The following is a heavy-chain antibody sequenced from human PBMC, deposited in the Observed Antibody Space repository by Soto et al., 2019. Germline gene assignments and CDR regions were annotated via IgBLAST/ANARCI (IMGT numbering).Heavy chain of an antibody. CDR2: IYYSGST. CDR3: ARQEVTTFGYFDY. J-gene: IGHJ4*02. Sequence: PSETLSLTCTVSGGSISSSRYYWGWIRQPPGKGLEWIGSIYYSGSTYYNPSLKSRVTISVDTSKNQFSLKLSSVTAADTAVYYCARQEVTTFGYFDYWGQGTLVTVSS. V-gene: IGHV4-39*01. CDR1: GGSISSSRYY. D-gene: IGHD4-17*01.